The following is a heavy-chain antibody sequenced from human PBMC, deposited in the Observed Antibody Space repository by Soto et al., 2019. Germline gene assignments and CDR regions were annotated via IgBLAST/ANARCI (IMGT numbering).Heavy chain of an antibody. V-gene: IGHV4-31*03. D-gene: IGHD5-12*01. CDR1: GGSISSGGYY. CDR2: IYYSGST. J-gene: IGHJ4*02. CDR3: ARTYSGYYFDD. Sequence: ASETLSLTCTVSGGSISSGGYYWSWIRQHPGKGLEWIGYIYYSGSTYYNPSLKSRVTISVDTSKNQFSLKLSSVTAADTAVYYCARTYSGYYFDDWGQGTLVTVSS.